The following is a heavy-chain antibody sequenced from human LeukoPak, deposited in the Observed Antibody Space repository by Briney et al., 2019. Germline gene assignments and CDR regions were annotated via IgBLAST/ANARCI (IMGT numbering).Heavy chain of an antibody. CDR2: IYYSGST. V-gene: IGHV4-59*08. Sequence: SETLSLTCTVSGGSISSYYWSWIRQPPGKGLEWIGYIYYSGSTNYNPSLKSRVTISVDTSKNQFSLKLSSVTAADTAVYYCARYGGSGWNDAFDIWGQATMVTVSS. J-gene: IGHJ3*02. CDR3: ARYGGSGWNDAFDI. D-gene: IGHD6-19*01. CDR1: GGSISSYY.